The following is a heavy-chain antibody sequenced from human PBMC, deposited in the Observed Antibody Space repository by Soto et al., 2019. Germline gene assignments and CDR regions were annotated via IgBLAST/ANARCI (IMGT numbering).Heavy chain of an antibody. CDR2: IYYSGST. CDR1: GCSISSYY. J-gene: IGHJ4*02. V-gene: IGHV4-59*01. CDR3: ARDNDYDSSGYWTL. Sequence: KTSGTLPLTCTVSGCSISSYYWSWIRQPPGKGLEWIGYIYYSGSTNYNPSLKSRVTISVDTSKNQFSLKLSSVTAADTAVYYCARDNDYDSSGYWTLWGQGNLVTVSS. D-gene: IGHD3-22*01.